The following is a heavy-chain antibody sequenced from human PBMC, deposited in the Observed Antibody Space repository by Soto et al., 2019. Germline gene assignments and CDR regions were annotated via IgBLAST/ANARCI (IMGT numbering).Heavy chain of an antibody. Sequence: SETLSLTCAVSGGSISSGGYSWSWIRRPPGKGLEWIGYIYHSGSTYYNPSLKSRVTISVDRSKNQFSLKLSSVTAADTAVYYCARAATVTTGYWYFDLWGRGTLVTVSS. D-gene: IGHD4-17*01. V-gene: IGHV4-30-2*01. J-gene: IGHJ2*01. CDR3: ARAATVTTGYWYFDL. CDR1: GGSISSGGYS. CDR2: IYHSGST.